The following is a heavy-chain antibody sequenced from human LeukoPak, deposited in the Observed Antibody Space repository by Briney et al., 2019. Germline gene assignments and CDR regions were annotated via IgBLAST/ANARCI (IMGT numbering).Heavy chain of an antibody. J-gene: IGHJ4*02. CDR2: IYHSGST. D-gene: IGHD3-9*01. CDR1: GGSISSSNW. Sequence: SETLSLTCAVSGGSISSSNWWSWVRQPPGKGLEWIGEIYHSGSTNYNPSLKSRVTISVDKSKNRFSLKLSSVTAADTAVYYCATGATYYDILTGYYMPEFDYWGQGTLVTVSS. CDR3: ATGATYYDILTGYYMPEFDY. V-gene: IGHV4-4*02.